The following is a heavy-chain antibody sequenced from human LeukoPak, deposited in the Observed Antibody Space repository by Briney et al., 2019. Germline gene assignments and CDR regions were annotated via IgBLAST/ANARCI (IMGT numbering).Heavy chain of an antibody. Sequence: GGSLRLSCAASGFTFSSYAMVWVRQAPGKGLLWVSHIDSDGSSTGNADSVKGRFTMSRDNAKNTLYLQMNSLRAEDTAVYFCARAAYSSSPDYWGQGTLVTVSS. CDR1: GFTFSSYA. CDR2: IDSDGSST. D-gene: IGHD6-6*01. J-gene: IGHJ4*02. CDR3: ARAAYSSSPDY. V-gene: IGHV3-74*01.